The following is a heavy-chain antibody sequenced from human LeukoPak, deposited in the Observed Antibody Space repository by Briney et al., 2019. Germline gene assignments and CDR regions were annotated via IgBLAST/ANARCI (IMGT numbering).Heavy chain of an antibody. CDR3: ARGEQLVLMNWFDP. CDR2: IIPIFGTA. J-gene: IGHJ5*02. D-gene: IGHD6-6*01. Sequence: SVKVSCKASGGTFSSYAISWVRQAPGQGLEWMGGIIPIFGTANYAQKFQSRVTITADESTSTAYMELSSLRSEDTAVYYCARGEQLVLMNWFDPWGQGTLVTVSS. CDR1: GGTFSSYA. V-gene: IGHV1-69*13.